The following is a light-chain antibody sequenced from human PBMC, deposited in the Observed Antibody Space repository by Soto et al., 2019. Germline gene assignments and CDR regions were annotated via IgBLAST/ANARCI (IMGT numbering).Light chain of an antibody. CDR2: DAS. V-gene: IGKV3-11*01. J-gene: IGKJ4*01. CDR1: QSVSSY. CDR3: QQRSNWPLT. Sequence: EIVLTQSPATLSLSPGERATLSCRASQSVSSYLAWYQQKPGQAPRLLIYDASNRATGIPARFSGSGSGTVFTLTINSLEPEDFAVYYCQQRSNWPLTFGGGTKVDIK.